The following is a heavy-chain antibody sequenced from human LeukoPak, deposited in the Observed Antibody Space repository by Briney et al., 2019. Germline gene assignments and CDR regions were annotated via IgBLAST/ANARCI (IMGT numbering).Heavy chain of an antibody. CDR1: GGSISSLY. D-gene: IGHD6-6*01. CDR3: ARHRAYSSSSPFDY. J-gene: IGHJ4*02. V-gene: IGHV4-59*08. CDR2: IYYTGST. Sequence: PSETLSLTCSVSGGSISSLYWSWIRQPPGKGLEWIGYIYYTGSTNYNPSLKSRVTMFVDMSKNQFSLRLSSVTTADTAVYYCARHRAYSSSSPFDYWGQGTLVTVSS.